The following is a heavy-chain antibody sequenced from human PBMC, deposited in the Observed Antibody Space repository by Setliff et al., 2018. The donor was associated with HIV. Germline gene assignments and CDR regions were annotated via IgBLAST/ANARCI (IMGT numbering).Heavy chain of an antibody. V-gene: IGHV4-34*01. CDR2: INHYGSG. J-gene: IGHJ4*02. D-gene: IGHD4-17*01. Sequence: SETLSLTCAVYGESFNDYYWSWIRLPPGKGLEWIGEINHYGSGNYNPSLKSRVTISVDTSKNQFSLRLSSVTAADTAVYYCARDQTSNGDFDYWGQGTLVTVSS. CDR1: GESFNDYY. CDR3: ARDQTSNGDFDY.